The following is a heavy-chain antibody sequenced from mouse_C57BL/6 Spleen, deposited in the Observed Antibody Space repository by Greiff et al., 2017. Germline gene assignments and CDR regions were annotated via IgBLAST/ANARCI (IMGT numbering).Heavy chain of an antibody. CDR2: INYDGSST. J-gene: IGHJ4*01. CDR1: GFTFSDYY. CDR3: VKYYDYDGGLYAMDY. V-gene: IGHV5-16*01. D-gene: IGHD2-4*01. Sequence: EVKLMESEGGLVQPGSSMKLSCTASGFTFSDYYMAWVRQVPEKGLEWVANINYDGSSTDSLDSLKSRFIISRDNAKNILYLQMSRLQSEDTATYYCVKYYDYDGGLYAMDYWGQGTSVTVSS.